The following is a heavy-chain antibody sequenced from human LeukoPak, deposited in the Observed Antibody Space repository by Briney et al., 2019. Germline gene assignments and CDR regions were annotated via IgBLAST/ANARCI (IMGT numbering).Heavy chain of an antibody. CDR1: GYNCTSYW. Sequence: GESLLISCKCSGYNCTSYWISGVRQLPGKGVELMGIIRPGDSDTRYSPSCQGQVTISVDKSISTAYLQWSSLKASDTAMFYCARSPFYYFDYWGQGTLVTVSS. J-gene: IGHJ4*02. D-gene: IGHD3-3*01. V-gene: IGHV5-51*01. CDR3: ARSPFYYFDY. CDR2: IRPGDSDT.